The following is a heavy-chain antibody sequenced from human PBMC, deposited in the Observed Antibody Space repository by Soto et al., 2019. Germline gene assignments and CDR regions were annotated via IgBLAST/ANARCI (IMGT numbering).Heavy chain of an antibody. CDR1: GFTFSSYG. D-gene: IGHD3-10*01. V-gene: IGHV3-33*01. J-gene: IGHJ6*02. CDR3: ARSRLGVAWFGESPYYYYYCMDV. CDR2: IWYDGSNK. Sequence: QVQLVESGGGVVQPGRSLRLSCAASGFTFSSYGMHWVRQAPGKGLEWVAVIWYDGSNKYYADSVKGRFTISRDNSKSTLYLQMNSLRAEDTAVYYCARSRLGVAWFGESPYYYYYCMDVWGQGTTVTVSS.